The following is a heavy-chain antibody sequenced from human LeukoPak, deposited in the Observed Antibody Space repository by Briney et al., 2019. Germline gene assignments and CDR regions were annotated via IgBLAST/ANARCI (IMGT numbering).Heavy chain of an antibody. CDR2: ISSSSSYI. Sequence: PGGSLRLSCAASGFTFSSYSMNWVLQAPGKGLEWVSSISSSSSYIYYADSVKGRFTISRDNAKNSLYLQMNSLRAEDTAVYYCARESYSSSWYPGASYYYYYYMDVWGKGTTVTVSS. J-gene: IGHJ6*03. CDR1: GFTFSSYS. CDR3: ARESYSSSWYPGASYYYYYYMDV. D-gene: IGHD6-13*01. V-gene: IGHV3-21*01.